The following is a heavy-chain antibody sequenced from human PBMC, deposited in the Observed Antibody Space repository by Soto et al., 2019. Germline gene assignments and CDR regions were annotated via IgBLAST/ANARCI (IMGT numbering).Heavy chain of an antibody. CDR3: ARGDTIAVAGTLRLAWFDP. J-gene: IGHJ5*02. CDR1: GFTFSSYA. Sequence: GGSLRLSCAASGFTFSSYAMHWVRQAPGKGLEWVAVISYDGSNKYYADSVKGRFTISRDNSKNTLYLQMNSLRSEDTAVYYCARGDTIAVAGTLRLAWFDPWGQGTLVTVS. V-gene: IGHV3-30-3*01. CDR2: ISYDGSNK. D-gene: IGHD6-19*01.